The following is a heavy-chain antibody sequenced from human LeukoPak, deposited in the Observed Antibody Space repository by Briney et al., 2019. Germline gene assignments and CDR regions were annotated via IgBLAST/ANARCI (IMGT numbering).Heavy chain of an antibody. Sequence: PGGSLRLSCAVSGVTLIDYAMAWVRQAPGKGLGWVSAISSSGGSRHYAESVKGRFTISRDNSKNMLYLQMNSLRAEDTAVYYCAKDVIVVARGPFDSWGQGTLVTVSS. CDR2: ISSSGGSR. D-gene: IGHD3-22*01. V-gene: IGHV3-23*01. CDR1: GVTLIDYA. CDR3: AKDVIVVARGPFDS. J-gene: IGHJ4*02.